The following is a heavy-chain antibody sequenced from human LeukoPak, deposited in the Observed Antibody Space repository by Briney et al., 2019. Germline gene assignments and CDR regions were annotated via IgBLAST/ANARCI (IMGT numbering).Heavy chain of an antibody. CDR1: GFTFSSYG. CDR3: AKDRIQLWLQLDY. CDR2: ISYDGSNK. Sequence: GGSLRLSCAASGFTFSSYGMHWVRQAPGKGLEWVAVISYDGSNKYFADSVKGRFTISRDNSKNTLYLQMNSLRAEDTAVYYCAKDRIQLWLQLDYWGQGTLVTVSS. V-gene: IGHV3-30*18. J-gene: IGHJ4*02. D-gene: IGHD5-18*01.